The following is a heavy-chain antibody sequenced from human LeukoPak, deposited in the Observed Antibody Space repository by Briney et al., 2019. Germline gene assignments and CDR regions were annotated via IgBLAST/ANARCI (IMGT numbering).Heavy chain of an antibody. CDR2: IYYSGST. CDR1: GGSFSGYY. J-gene: IGHJ2*01. V-gene: IGHV4-59*01. D-gene: IGHD3-22*01. CDR3: ARIALTGGYYYDSSGPPWYFDL. Sequence: SETLSLTCAVYGGSFSGYYWSWIRQPPGKGLEWIGYIYYSGSTNYNPSLKSRVTISVDTSKNQFSLKLSSVTAADTAVYYCARIALTGGYYYDSSGPPWYFDLWGRGTLVTVSS.